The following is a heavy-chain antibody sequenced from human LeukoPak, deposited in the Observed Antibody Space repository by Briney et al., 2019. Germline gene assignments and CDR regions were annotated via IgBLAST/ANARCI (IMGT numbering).Heavy chain of an antibody. D-gene: IGHD3-3*01. CDR2: IYHSGST. CDR1: GYSISSGYY. J-gene: IGHJ4*02. CDR3: ARAGWDFWSSYYSGY. V-gene: IGHV4-38-2*02. Sequence: SETLSLTCTVSGYSISSGYYWGWSRQPPGKGLGWIGSIYHSGSTYYNPSLKSRVTTSVDTSKHQFSLKLSSVTAADTAVYYCARAGWDFWSSYYSGYWGQGTLVTVSS.